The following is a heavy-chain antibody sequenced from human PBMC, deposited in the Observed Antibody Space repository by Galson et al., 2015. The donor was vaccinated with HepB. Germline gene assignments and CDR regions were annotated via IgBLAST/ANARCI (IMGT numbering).Heavy chain of an antibody. CDR3: ARDSAGITMTY. Sequence: SVKVSCKASGYTFTSHAMHWVRQAPGQRLEWMGWINAGNGNTKYSQKFQGRVTITRDKSASTAYMELSSLRSEDTAVYYCARDSAGITMTYWGQGTLVTVSS. V-gene: IGHV1-3*01. J-gene: IGHJ4*02. CDR2: INAGNGNT. CDR1: GYTFTSHA. D-gene: IGHD3-22*01.